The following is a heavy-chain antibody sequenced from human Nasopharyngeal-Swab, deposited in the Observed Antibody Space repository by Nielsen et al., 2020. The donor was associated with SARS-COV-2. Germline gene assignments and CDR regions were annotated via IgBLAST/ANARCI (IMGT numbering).Heavy chain of an antibody. Sequence: SETLSLTCAVYGGSFSGYYWGWIRQPPGKGLEWIGSIYYSGSTYCNPSLKSRVTISVDTSKNQFSLKLSSVTAADTAVYYCARGVDTADDAFDIWGQGTMVTVSS. CDR3: ARGVDTADDAFDI. CDR2: IYYSGST. D-gene: IGHD5-18*01. V-gene: IGHV4-34*01. J-gene: IGHJ3*02. CDR1: GGSFSGYY.